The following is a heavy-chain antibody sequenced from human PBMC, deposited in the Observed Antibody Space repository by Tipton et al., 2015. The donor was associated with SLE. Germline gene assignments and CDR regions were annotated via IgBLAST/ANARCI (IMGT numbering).Heavy chain of an antibody. CDR3: ARLCCIGAAGTGHFQL. D-gene: IGHD6-13*01. V-gene: IGHV4-39*07. CDR1: GGSVSSGSYY. J-gene: IGHJ1*01. CDR2: IYYSGST. Sequence: TLSLTCTVSGGSVSSGSYYWAWIRQPPGKGPEWIGTIYYSGSTYYSPSLKSRVTISVDTSRNQFSLQVSSVTAADTAVYYCARLCCIGAAGTGHFQLWGQGTLVTVSS.